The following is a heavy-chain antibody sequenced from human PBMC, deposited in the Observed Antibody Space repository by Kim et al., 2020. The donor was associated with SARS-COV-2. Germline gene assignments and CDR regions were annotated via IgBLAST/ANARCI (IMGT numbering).Heavy chain of an antibody. V-gene: IGHV4-61*01. J-gene: IGHJ6*02. CDR1: GGSVSSGSYY. CDR3: ARDFKGIWSGYPYGMDV. CDR2: IYYSGST. Sequence: SETLSLTCTVSGGSVSSGSYYWSWIRQPPGKGLEWIGYIYYSGSTNYNPSLKSRVTISVDTSKNQFSLKLSSVTAADTAVYYCARDFKGIWSGYPYGMDVWGQGTTVTVSS. D-gene: IGHD3-3*01.